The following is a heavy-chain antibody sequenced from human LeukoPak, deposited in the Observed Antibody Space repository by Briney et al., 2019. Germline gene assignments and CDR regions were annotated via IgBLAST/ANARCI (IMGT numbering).Heavy chain of an antibody. CDR3: ARVWYSSSWYPYYYYGMDV. CDR2: INHNSGGT. J-gene: IGHJ6*02. Sequence: ASVKVSCKASGYTCTKNYMHGGRQAGGQGREWMEWINHNSGGTNYAQKFQGRVTMTRDTSISTAYMELSRLRSDDTAVYYCARVWYSSSWYPYYYYGMDVWGQGTTVTVSS. CDR1: GYTCTKNY. V-gene: IGHV1-2*02. D-gene: IGHD6-13*01.